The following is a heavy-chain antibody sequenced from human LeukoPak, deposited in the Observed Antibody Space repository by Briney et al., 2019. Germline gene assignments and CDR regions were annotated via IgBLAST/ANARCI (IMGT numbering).Heavy chain of an antibody. CDR1: GYTFTGYY. Sequence: ASVKVSCKASGYTFTGYYMHWVRQAPGQGLEWMGWINPNSGGTNYAQKFQGRVTMTRDTSISTAYMEQSRLRSDDTAVYYCARAWITMIVGPFDYWGQGTLVTVSS. CDR2: INPNSGGT. CDR3: ARAWITMIVGPFDY. D-gene: IGHD3-22*01. V-gene: IGHV1-2*02. J-gene: IGHJ4*02.